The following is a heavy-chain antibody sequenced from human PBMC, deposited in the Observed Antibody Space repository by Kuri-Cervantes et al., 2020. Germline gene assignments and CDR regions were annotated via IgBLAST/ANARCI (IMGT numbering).Heavy chain of an antibody. CDR3: ARDGHSGSYESDY. CDR2: ISSSGSTI. J-gene: IGHJ4*02. V-gene: IGHV3-11*04. Sequence: GGSLRLSCAASGFTFSDYYMSWIRQAPGKGLEWVSYISSSGSTIYYADSVKGRFTISRDNAKNSRYLQMNSLRAEDTAVYYCARDGHSGSYESDYWGQGTLVTVSS. CDR1: GFTFSDYY. D-gene: IGHD1-26*01.